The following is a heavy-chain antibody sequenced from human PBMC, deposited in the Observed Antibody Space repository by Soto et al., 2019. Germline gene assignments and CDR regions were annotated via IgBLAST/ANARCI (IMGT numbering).Heavy chain of an antibody. V-gene: IGHV4-39*01. CDR3: ARHGDYDFWSGYYNYYYYGMDV. CDR2: IYYSGST. D-gene: IGHD3-3*01. Sequence: SETLSLTCTVSGGSISSSSYYWGWIRQPPGKGLEWIGSIYYSGSTYYNPSLKSRVTISVDTSENQFSLKLSSVTAADTAVYYCARHGDYDFWSGYYNYYYYGMDVWGQGTTVTVSS. J-gene: IGHJ6*02. CDR1: GGSISSSSYY.